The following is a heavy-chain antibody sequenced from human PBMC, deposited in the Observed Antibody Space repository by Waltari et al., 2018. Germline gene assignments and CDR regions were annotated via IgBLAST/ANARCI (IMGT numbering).Heavy chain of an antibody. CDR1: GFTFSSYS. V-gene: IGHV3-23*01. Sequence: EVQLLESGGGLVQPGGSLRLSCAALGFTFSSYSISWDRQAPGKGLEWVSSISSGGNTYYADSVKGRFTISRDNSKDTLFLQMNSLRADDTAVYYCAKALWFGESASYLNDYWGQGTLVTVSS. J-gene: IGHJ4*02. CDR3: AKALWFGESASYLNDY. D-gene: IGHD3-10*01. CDR2: ISSGGNT.